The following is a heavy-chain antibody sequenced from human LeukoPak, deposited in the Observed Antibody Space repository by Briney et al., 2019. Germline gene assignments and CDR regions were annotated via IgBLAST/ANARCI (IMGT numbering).Heavy chain of an antibody. CDR1: GFTFDDYA. D-gene: IGHD1-26*01. Sequence: PGGSLRLSCAASGFTFDDYAMHWVRQAPGKGLEWVSGISWNSGSIGYADSVKGRFTVSRDNAKNPLYLQMNSLRAEDTALYYCARARIGYYGMDVWGRGTTVTVSS. CDR3: ARARIGYYGMDV. CDR2: ISWNSGSI. V-gene: IGHV3-9*01. J-gene: IGHJ6*02.